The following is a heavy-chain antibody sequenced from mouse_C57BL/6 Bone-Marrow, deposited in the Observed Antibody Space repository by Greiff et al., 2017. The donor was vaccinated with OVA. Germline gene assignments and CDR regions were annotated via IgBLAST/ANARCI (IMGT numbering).Heavy chain of an antibody. CDR2: ISNGGGST. Sequence: DVHLVESGGGLVQPGGSLKLSCAASGFTFSDYYMYWVRQTPEKRLEWVAYISNGGGSTYYPDTVKGRFTISRDNAKNTRYLQMSRLKSEDTAMYYGARPQFLYYYGSAWFAYWGQGTLVTVSA. J-gene: IGHJ3*01. D-gene: IGHD1-1*01. CDR1: GFTFSDYY. V-gene: IGHV5-12*01. CDR3: ARPQFLYYYGSAWFAY.